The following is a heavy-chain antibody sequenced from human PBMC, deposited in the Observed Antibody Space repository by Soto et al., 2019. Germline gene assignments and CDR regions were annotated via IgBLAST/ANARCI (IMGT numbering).Heavy chain of an antibody. V-gene: IGHV1-69*06. CDR2: IIPIFGTA. CDR3: WGAYYYYGMDV. Sequence: SVKVSCKASGYSFTDYFIHWVRQAPGQGLEWMGGIIPIFGTANYAQKFQGRVTITADKSTSTAYMELSSLRSEDTAVYYCWGAYYYYGMDVWGQGTTVTVSS. J-gene: IGHJ6*02. CDR1: GYSFTDYF.